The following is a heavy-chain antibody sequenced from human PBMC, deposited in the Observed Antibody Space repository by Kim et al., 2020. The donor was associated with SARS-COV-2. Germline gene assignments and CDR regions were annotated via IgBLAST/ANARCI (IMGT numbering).Heavy chain of an antibody. J-gene: IGHJ6*02. Sequence: SETLSLTCTVSGGSISSSSYNWGWIRQPPGKGLEWIGSINYSGRTYYNPSLKSRVTISVDTSKNQFSLKLSSVTAADTAKYYCASWDLNFRAYGMDVWGQGATVTVSS. CDR2: INYSGRT. V-gene: IGHV4-39*07. CDR3: ASWDLNFRAYGMDV. D-gene: IGHD1-26*01. CDR1: GGSISSSSYN.